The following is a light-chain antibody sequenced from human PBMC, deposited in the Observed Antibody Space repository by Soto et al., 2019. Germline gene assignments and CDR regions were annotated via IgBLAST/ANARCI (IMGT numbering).Light chain of an antibody. J-gene: IGKJ1*01. CDR2: DAS. Sequence: DIPMTQSPSSLSVSKRARVTITCRTSQNINAWLAWYQQRPGQAPKLLIYDASTVQSGVPSRFSGSGSGTEFTLTISSLQPDDSATYYCQHYSLYSPWTFGQGTKVDI. CDR3: QHYSLYSPWT. CDR1: QNINAW. V-gene: IGKV1-5*01.